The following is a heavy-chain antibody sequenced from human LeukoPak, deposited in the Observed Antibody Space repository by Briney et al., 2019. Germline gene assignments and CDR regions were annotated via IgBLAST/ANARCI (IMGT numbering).Heavy chain of an antibody. CDR1: GFTFSENW. Sequence: SGGSLRLSCVASGFTFSENWMTWVRQAPGKGLEWVACIRQDGREIYYVDSVKGRFTISRDNTKSSLYLQMTGLRVEDTALYYCASGGVVGASTYWYFDLWGRGTRVNVSS. CDR2: IRQDGREI. CDR3: ASGGVVGASTYWYFDL. D-gene: IGHD1-26*01. J-gene: IGHJ2*01. V-gene: IGHV3-7*01.